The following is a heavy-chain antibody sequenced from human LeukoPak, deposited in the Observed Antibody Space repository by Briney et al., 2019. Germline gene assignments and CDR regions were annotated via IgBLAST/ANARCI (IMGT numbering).Heavy chain of an antibody. D-gene: IGHD3-16*02. Sequence: ASVKVSCKASGYTFTSYAMNWVRQAPGQGLEWMGWINTNTGNPTYAQGFTGRFVFSLDTSVSTAYLQISSLKAEDTAVYYCAREGEVYDYVWGSYRYTNYFDYWGQGTLVTVSS. CDR2: INTNTGNP. V-gene: IGHV7-4-1*02. CDR3: AREGEVYDYVWGSYRYTNYFDY. CDR1: GYTFTSYA. J-gene: IGHJ4*02.